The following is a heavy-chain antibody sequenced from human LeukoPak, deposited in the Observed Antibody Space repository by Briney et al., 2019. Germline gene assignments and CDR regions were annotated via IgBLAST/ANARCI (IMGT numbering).Heavy chain of an antibody. Sequence: GGALRLSCAASEFTFSNYEMHWVRQAPGKGREWVAYFSRDGSDIYYADSARGRFTISSENATHSVVLQMNGLRAEDTAVYYCARGPLIRLESFFDPWGQGTLVTVSS. V-gene: IGHV3-48*03. D-gene: IGHD5-18*01. J-gene: IGHJ5*02. CDR1: EFTFSNYE. CDR2: FSRDGSDI. CDR3: ARGPLIRLESFFDP.